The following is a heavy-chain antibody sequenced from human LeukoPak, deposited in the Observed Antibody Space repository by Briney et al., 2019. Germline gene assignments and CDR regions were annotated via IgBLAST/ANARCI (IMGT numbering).Heavy chain of an antibody. CDR1: GASISSGGFY. CDR3: ARTPYYYDSSGYPYFDY. Sequence: KPSETLSLTCTVSGASISSGGFYWRWIRQHRGKGLEWIGYIYYSGSTYYNPYIKSRVTISVDTSKNQFSLKLSSVTAADTAVYYCARTPYYYDSSGYPYFDYWGQGTLVTVSS. V-gene: IGHV4-31*03. D-gene: IGHD3-22*01. CDR2: IYYSGST. J-gene: IGHJ4*02.